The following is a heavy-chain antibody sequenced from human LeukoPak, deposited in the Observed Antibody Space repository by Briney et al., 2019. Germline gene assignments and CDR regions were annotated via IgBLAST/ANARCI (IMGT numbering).Heavy chain of an antibody. Sequence: GGSLRLSCAASGFTFDDYAVHWVRQAPGKGLEWVSGISWNSGSIGYADSVKGRFTISRDNAKNSLYLQMNSLRAEDTALYYCAKDIVDVVVVAAPTGAFDIWGQGTMVTVSS. CDR3: AKDIVDVVVVAAPTGAFDI. J-gene: IGHJ3*02. V-gene: IGHV3-9*01. CDR1: GFTFDDYA. D-gene: IGHD2-15*01. CDR2: ISWNSGSI.